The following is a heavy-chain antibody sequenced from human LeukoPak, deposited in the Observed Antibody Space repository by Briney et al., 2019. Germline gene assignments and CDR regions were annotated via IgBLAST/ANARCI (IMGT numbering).Heavy chain of an antibody. CDR2: IDYDGSNK. CDR3: TKDRAGYSSNSDAFDV. J-gene: IGHJ3*01. D-gene: IGHD5-12*01. Sequence: PGGSLRLSCVASGFTFSSYGLHWVRQAPGKGLEWVTFIDYDGSNKYYAGSVQGRFSISRDDSKNTLYLQMNSLTTDDTAVYYCTKDRAGYSSNSDAFDVWGQGTMVTVSS. V-gene: IGHV3-30*02. CDR1: GFTFSSYG.